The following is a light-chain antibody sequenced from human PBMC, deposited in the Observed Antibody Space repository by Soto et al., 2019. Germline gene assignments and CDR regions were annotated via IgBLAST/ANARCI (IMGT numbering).Light chain of an antibody. CDR3: SSYTSSSTLL. CDR2: EVS. CDR1: SSDVGGYNY. J-gene: IGLJ3*02. V-gene: IGLV2-14*01. Sequence: QSALTQPASVPGSPGQSITISCTGTSSDVGGYNYVSWYQQHPGKAPKLMIYEVSNRPSGVSNRFSGSKSGNTASLTISGLQAEDEADYYCSSYTSSSTLLFGGGTKLT.